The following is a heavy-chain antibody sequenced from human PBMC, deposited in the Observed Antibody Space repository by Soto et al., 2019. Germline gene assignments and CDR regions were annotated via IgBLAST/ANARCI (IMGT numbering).Heavy chain of an antibody. Sequence: QVHLVQSGGEVQKPGASVKISCKTSGYTFSSFGVTWVRQAPGQGLEWMGWISAYNGNTKYARNLQDRVTLTTDTSTTTVHMELRNLRSDDTATYFCARDYTSCWGQLDYWGQGIPVTVSS. CDR1: GYTFSSFG. J-gene: IGHJ4*02. CDR3: ARDYTSCWGQLDY. CDR2: ISAYNGNT. D-gene: IGHD3-16*01. V-gene: IGHV1-18*01.